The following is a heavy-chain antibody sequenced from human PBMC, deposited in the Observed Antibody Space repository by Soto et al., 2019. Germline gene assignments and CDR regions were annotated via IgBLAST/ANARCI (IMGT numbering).Heavy chain of an antibody. CDR2: IDPSDSYT. CDR1: GYSFTSYW. D-gene: IGHD5-18*01. Sequence: PGESLKISCKGSGYSFTSYWISWVRQMPGKGLEWMGRIDPSDSYTNYSPSFQGHVTISADKSISTAYLQWSSLKASDTAMYYCARPGYSYGPYYYYGMDVWGQGTTVTVSS. CDR3: ARPGYSYGPYYYYGMDV. V-gene: IGHV5-10-1*01. J-gene: IGHJ6*02.